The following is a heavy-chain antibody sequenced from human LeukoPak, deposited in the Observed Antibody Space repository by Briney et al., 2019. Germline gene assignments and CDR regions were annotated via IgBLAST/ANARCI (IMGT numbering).Heavy chain of an antibody. D-gene: IGHD2-21*02. CDR3: ARESPTTATAAFDI. Sequence: GGSLRLSCTVSGFTVSSYSMNWVRQAPGKGLEWVSYISSSSSTIYYADSVKGRFTISRDNAKNSLYLQMNSLRAEDTAVYYCARESPTTATAAFDIWGQGTMVTVSS. CDR1: GFTVSSYS. CDR2: ISSSSSTI. J-gene: IGHJ3*02. V-gene: IGHV3-48*01.